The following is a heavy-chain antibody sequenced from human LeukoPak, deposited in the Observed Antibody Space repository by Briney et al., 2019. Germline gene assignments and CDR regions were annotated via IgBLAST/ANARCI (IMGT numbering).Heavy chain of an antibody. D-gene: IGHD2-15*01. CDR3: AARYCSGGSCQGPNYFDY. V-gene: IGHV1-18*01. J-gene: IGHJ4*02. CDR2: ISAYNGNT. CDR1: GYTFTSYG. Sequence: ASVKVSCKASGYTFTSYGISWVRQAPGQGLEWMGWISAYNGNTNYAQKFQGRVTITRDTSASTAYMELSSLRSEDTAVYYCAARYCSGGSCQGPNYFDYWGQGTLVTVSS.